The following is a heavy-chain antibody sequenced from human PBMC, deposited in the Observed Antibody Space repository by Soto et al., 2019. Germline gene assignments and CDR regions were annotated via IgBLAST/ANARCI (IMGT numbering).Heavy chain of an antibody. V-gene: IGHV1-69*13. CDR2: IMPLFGTT. J-gene: IGHJ5*01. D-gene: IGHD6-19*01. Sequence: SVKVSCKASGGNFSSHGISWVRQAPGQGLEFMGGIMPLFGTTNYAQKFRGRVTITADEPTSTVYMELRSLRSEDTAVYYCARVSGRGWYNWFDYWGQGTLVTVSS. CDR1: GGNFSSHG. CDR3: ARVSGRGWYNWFDY.